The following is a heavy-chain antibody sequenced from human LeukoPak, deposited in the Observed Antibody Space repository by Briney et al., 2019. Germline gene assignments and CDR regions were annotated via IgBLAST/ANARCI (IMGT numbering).Heavy chain of an antibody. CDR2: IRSSGSTI. J-gene: IGHJ4*02. Sequence: GGSLRLSCAASGFTFSDYYMSWIRQAPGKGLEWVSYIRSSGSTIYYADSVKGRFTISRDNAKNSLYLQMNSLRAEDTAVYYGARVDCSSTSCYEFDYWGQGTLVTVSS. D-gene: IGHD2-2*01. V-gene: IGHV3-11*04. CDR1: GFTFSDYY. CDR3: ARVDCSSTSCYEFDY.